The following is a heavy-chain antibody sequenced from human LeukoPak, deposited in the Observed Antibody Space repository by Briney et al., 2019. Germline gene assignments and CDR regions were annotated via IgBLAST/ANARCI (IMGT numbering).Heavy chain of an antibody. D-gene: IGHD2-2*01. J-gene: IGHJ5*02. CDR3: AHTPQLLGNNWFDP. V-gene: IGHV1-18*01. CDR2: VSAYNGNT. CDR1: GYTLTSYG. Sequence: GASVKVSCKASGYTLTSYGISWVRQAPGQGLEWMGWVSAYNGNTNYAQKLQGRVTMTTDTSTSTAYMELRSLRSDDTAVYYCAHTPQLLGNNWFDPWGQGTLVTVSS.